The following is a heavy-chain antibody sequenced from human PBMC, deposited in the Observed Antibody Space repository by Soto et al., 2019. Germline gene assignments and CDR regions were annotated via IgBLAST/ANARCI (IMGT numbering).Heavy chain of an antibody. CDR3: AKDGGTSFGVPPAGMDV. CDR2: IANDEDIK. D-gene: IGHD3-3*01. J-gene: IGHJ6*02. CDR1: GFTFSSYL. V-gene: IGHV3-30*18. Sequence: PGGYVGLCCAASGFTFSSYLMHWLRQAPGKGLEWVALIANDEDIKSYADSVKGRFSISRDNSKNTLYVQMNSLRADDTAVYYCAKDGGTSFGVPPAGMDVWGQ.